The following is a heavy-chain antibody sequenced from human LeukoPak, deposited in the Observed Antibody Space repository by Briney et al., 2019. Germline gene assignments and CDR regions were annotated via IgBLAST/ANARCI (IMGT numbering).Heavy chain of an antibody. V-gene: IGHV3-11*04. CDR3: AREGATVTTFDY. CDR2: IRSGGSTK. CDR1: GFNFSDYC. Sequence: GGSLRLSCAASGFNFSDYCMTWIRLPPGKGLELLSYIRSGGSTKNYADSVKGRFTISRDNAKNSLFLQLNSLRVDDTAVYYCAREGATVTTFDYWGQGTLVTVSS. D-gene: IGHD4-17*01. J-gene: IGHJ4*02.